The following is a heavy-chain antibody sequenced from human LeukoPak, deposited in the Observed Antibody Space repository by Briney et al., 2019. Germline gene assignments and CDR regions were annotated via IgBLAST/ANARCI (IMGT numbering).Heavy chain of an antibody. Sequence: GAPVTVSCKASGYTFTSYYMHWVRQAPGQGLEWMGIINPSGGSTNYAQKFQGRVTMTRDTSTSTVYMELSSLRSEDTAVYYCARASQYYGSGSYYTWFDPWGQGTLVTVSS. CDR1: GYTFTSYY. J-gene: IGHJ5*02. CDR2: INPSGGST. V-gene: IGHV1-46*01. D-gene: IGHD3-10*01. CDR3: ARASQYYGSGSYYTWFDP.